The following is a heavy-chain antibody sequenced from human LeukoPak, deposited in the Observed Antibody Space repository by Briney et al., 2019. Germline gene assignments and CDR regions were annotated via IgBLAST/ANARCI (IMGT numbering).Heavy chain of an antibody. Sequence: GGSLRLSCAASGFTFSSYAMHWVRQAPGKGLEWVAVISYDGSNKYYADSVKGRFTISRDNSKNTLYLQMNSLRAEDTAVYYCARTNQYHYYYMGVWGKGTTVTVSS. CDR2: ISYDGSNK. J-gene: IGHJ6*03. CDR1: GFTFSSYA. CDR3: ARTNQYHYYYMGV. D-gene: IGHD2-8*01. V-gene: IGHV3-30*04.